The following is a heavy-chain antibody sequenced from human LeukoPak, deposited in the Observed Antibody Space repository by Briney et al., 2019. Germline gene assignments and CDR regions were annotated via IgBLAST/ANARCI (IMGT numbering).Heavy chain of an antibody. D-gene: IGHD3-3*01. Sequence: PSETLSLTCTVSGGSISSSSYYWGWIRQPPGKGLEWIGSIYYSGSTYYNPSLKSRVTISVDTSKNQFSLKLSSVTAADTAVYYCARHSLVLRFLEWLPNYFDYWGQGTLVTVSS. CDR3: ARHSLVLRFLEWLPNYFDY. V-gene: IGHV4-39*01. J-gene: IGHJ4*02. CDR1: GGSISSSSYY. CDR2: IYYSGST.